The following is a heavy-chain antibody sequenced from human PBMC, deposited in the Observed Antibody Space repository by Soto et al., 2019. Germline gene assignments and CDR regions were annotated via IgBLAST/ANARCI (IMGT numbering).Heavy chain of an antibody. V-gene: IGHV3-30*18. CDR1: GFTFSSYG. Sequence: QVQLVESGGGVVQPGRSLRLSCAASGFTFSSYGMHWVRQAPGKGLEWVAVISYDGSNKYYADSVKGRFTISRDNSKNTMYLQTHSLRAEDAAVDCLAKCHLNYDFWRGPGPDHYYCGMDVCGQGTTVTVSS. CDR2: ISYDGSNK. CDR3: AKCHLNYDFWRGPGPDHYYCGMDV. J-gene: IGHJ6*01. D-gene: IGHD3-3*01.